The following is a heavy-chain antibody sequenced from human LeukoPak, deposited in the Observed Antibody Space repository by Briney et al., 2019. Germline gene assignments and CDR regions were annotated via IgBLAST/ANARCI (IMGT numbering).Heavy chain of an antibody. J-gene: IGHJ4*02. Sequence: PGGSLRLSCAASGFTFSNYAMSWVRQAPGKGLEWVSAIGATGGTAYYADSVKGRFTISRDNSKNTLYLQMNTLRAEATAVYYCAKVILTRSIDYWGQGTHVTVSS. CDR2: IGATGGTA. V-gene: IGHV3-23*01. D-gene: IGHD3-9*01. CDR1: GFTFSNYA. CDR3: AKVILTRSIDY.